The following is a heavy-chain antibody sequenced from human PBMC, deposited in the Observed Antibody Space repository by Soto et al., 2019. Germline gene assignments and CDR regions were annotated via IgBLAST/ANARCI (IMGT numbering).Heavy chain of an antibody. Sequence: QVQLVESGGGVVQPGRSLRLSCAASGFTFSSYGMHWVRQAPGKGLEWVAVISYDGSNKYYEDSVKGRFTISRDNSKNTLYLQMNSLRAEDTAVYYCAKEGSSWSTGAHAFDIWGQGTMVTVSS. CDR2: ISYDGSNK. V-gene: IGHV3-30*18. CDR3: AKEGSSWSTGAHAFDI. D-gene: IGHD6-13*01. CDR1: GFTFSSYG. J-gene: IGHJ3*02.